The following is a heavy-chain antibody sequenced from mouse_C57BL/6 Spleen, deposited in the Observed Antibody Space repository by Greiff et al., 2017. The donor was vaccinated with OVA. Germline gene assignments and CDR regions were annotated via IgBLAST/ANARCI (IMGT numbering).Heavy chain of an antibody. J-gene: IGHJ2*01. Sequence: EVQLQQSGPELVKPGASVKISCKASGYTFTDYYMNWVKQSHGKSLEWIGDINPNNGGTSYNQKFKGKATLTVDKSSRPAYMELRSLTSEDSAVYYCASYSNWGYWGQGTTLTVSS. V-gene: IGHV1-26*01. CDR3: ASYSNWGY. CDR2: INPNNGGT. CDR1: GYTFTDYY. D-gene: IGHD2-5*01.